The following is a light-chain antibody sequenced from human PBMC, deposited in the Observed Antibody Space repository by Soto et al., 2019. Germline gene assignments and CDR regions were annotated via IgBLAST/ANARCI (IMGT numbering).Light chain of an antibody. V-gene: IGLV2-14*01. CDR3: SSYTRRSTLAPLV. CDR1: SSDVGGYNY. Sequence: QSVLTQPASVSGSPGQSITISCTGTSSDVGGYNYVSWYQQHPGKAPKLMIYDVSNRPSGVSNRFSGSKSGNTASLTISGLQAEDEADYYCSSYTRRSTLAPLVFGTGTRVTV. CDR2: DVS. J-gene: IGLJ1*01.